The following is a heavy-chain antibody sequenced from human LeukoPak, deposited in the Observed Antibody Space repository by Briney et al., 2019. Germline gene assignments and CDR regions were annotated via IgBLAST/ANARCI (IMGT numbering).Heavy chain of an antibody. CDR2: IYSGGST. V-gene: IGHV3-66*01. J-gene: IGHJ4*02. CDR3: ARGGSRGYSYGYGDY. D-gene: IGHD5-18*01. CDR1: GFSVSSIY. Sequence: GGSLRLSCAASGFSVSSIYMTWVRQAPGKGLEWVSVIYSGGSTYYADSVKGRFTLSRDNSKNILYLQMNTLRAEDTAVYYCARGGSRGYSYGYGDYWGQGTLVTVSS.